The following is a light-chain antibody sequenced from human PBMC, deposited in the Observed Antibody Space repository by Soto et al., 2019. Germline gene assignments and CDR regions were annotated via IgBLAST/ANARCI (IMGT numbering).Light chain of an antibody. V-gene: IGKV3-20*01. CDR3: QQYGCSRTFT. J-gene: IGKJ4*01. CDR1: QSISSSY. CDR2: GAS. Sequence: EIVLTQSPGTLSLSPGERATLSCRASQSISSSYLAWYQQKPGQAPSLLIYGASSTATGIRDRFSGSGSGTDFTLTISRLELEDFAVYYCQQYGCSRTFTFGGETKVEIK.